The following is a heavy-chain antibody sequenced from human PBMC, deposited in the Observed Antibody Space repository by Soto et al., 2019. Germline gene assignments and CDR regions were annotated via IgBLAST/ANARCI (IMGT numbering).Heavy chain of an antibody. CDR3: ARDPAYSSSWYPKDYYGMDV. D-gene: IGHD6-13*01. V-gene: IGHV3-11*01. Sequence: QVQLVESGGGLVKPGGSLRLSCAASGFTFSDYYMSWIRQAPGKGLEWVSYISSSGSTIYYADSVKGRFTISRDNAKNSLYLQRNSLRAEDTAVYYCARDPAYSSSWYPKDYYGMDVWGQGTTVTVSS. CDR2: ISSSGSTI. J-gene: IGHJ6*02. CDR1: GFTFSDYY.